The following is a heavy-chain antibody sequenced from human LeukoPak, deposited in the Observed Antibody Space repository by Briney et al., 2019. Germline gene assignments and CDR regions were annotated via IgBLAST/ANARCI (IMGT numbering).Heavy chain of an antibody. CDR3: ARRGGSRGWGAFDI. J-gene: IGHJ3*02. D-gene: IGHD6-19*01. CDR2: ISGSGSST. CDR1: GFTFSSYA. V-gene: IGHV3-23*01. Sequence: PGGSLRLSCAASGFTFSSYAMSWVRQAPGKGLEWVSAISGSGSSTYYADSVKGRFTISRDNSKNTLSLQMSSLRVEDTAIYYCARRGGSRGWGAFDIWGQGTIVTVSS.